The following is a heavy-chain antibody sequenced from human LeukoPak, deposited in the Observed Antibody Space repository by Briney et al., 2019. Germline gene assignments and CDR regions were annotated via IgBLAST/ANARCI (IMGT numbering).Heavy chain of an antibody. CDR3: ASYSSSSVGMYYYYGMDV. D-gene: IGHD6-6*01. V-gene: IGHV3-48*04. Sequence: GGSLRLSCAASGFTFSSYWMSWVRQAPGKGLEWVSYISSSGSTIYYADSVKGRFTISRDNAKNSLYLQMNSLRAEDTAVYYCASYSSSSVGMYYYYGMDVWGQGTTVTVSS. J-gene: IGHJ6*02. CDR2: ISSSGSTI. CDR1: GFTFSSYW.